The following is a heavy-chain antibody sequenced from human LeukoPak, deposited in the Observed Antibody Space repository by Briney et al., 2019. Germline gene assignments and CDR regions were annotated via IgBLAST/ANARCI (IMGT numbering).Heavy chain of an antibody. V-gene: IGHV3-23*01. CDR3: AKPPTSLVLRFLEWLH. CDR1: GFTFSSYA. Sequence: PGGSLRLSCAASGFTFSSYAMSWVRQAPGKGLEWVSAISGSGGSTYYADSVKGRFTISRDNSKNTLYLQMNSLRAEDTAVYYCAKPPTSLVLRFLEWLHWGQGTLVTVSS. J-gene: IGHJ4*02. D-gene: IGHD3-3*01. CDR2: ISGSGGST.